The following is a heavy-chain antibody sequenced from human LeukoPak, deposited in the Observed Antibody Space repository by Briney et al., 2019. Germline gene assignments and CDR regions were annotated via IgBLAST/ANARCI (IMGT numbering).Heavy chain of an antibody. CDR2: MNPNSGNT. V-gene: IGHV1-8*02. J-gene: IGHJ4*02. Sequence: ASVKVSCMASDYSFTTNGISWVRQAPGQGLEWMGWMNPNSGNTGYAQKFQGRVTMTRNTSISTAYMELSSLRSEDTAVYYCARAMVRGVAIDYWGQGTLVTVSS. D-gene: IGHD3-10*01. CDR3: ARAMVRGVAIDY. CDR1: DYSFTTNG.